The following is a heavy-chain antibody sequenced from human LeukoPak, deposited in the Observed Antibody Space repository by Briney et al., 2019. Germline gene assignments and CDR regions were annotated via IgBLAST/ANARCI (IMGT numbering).Heavy chain of an antibody. V-gene: IGHV1-2*02. CDR1: GYTFSDYY. J-gene: IGHJ5*02. D-gene: IGHD4-11*01. CDR2: INPRTRDS. Sequence: ASVKVSCKASGYTFSDYYIHWIRQAPGQGLEWMGWINPRTRDSNYAQKFQGRVTMTRDASTSTAYMELRSLRSDDTAVYYCARVQSTDHNWFDPWGQGTLVTVSS. CDR3: ARVQSTDHNWFDP.